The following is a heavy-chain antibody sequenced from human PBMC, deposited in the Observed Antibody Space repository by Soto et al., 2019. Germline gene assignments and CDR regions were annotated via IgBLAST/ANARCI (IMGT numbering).Heavy chain of an antibody. CDR1: GYTFTNYG. J-gene: IGHJ4*02. CDR2: ISAYKGDT. Sequence: GASVKVSCKASGYTFTNYGTSWVRQAPGQGLKWMGWISAYKGDTNYAQNLRGRVTMTTDTSTNTAYMELRSLRDDDTAMYYCARDLDGSGSYYTDYWGPGTLVTVSS. V-gene: IGHV1-18*01. D-gene: IGHD3-10*01. CDR3: ARDLDGSGSYYTDY.